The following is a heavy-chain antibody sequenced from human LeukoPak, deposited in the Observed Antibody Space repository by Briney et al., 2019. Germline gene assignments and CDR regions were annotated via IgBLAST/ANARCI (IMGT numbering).Heavy chain of an antibody. Sequence: SETLSLTCAVYGGSFSGFYWSWIRQPPGKGLEWIGDINHSGGTNYIPSLKSRVTISVDTSKNQFSLKLSSVTAADTAVYYCARAEGDYVWGSYRPRQYAFDIWGQGTMVTVSS. J-gene: IGHJ3*02. CDR3: ARAEGDYVWGSYRPRQYAFDI. CDR1: GGSFSGFY. D-gene: IGHD3-16*02. CDR2: INHSGGT. V-gene: IGHV4-34*01.